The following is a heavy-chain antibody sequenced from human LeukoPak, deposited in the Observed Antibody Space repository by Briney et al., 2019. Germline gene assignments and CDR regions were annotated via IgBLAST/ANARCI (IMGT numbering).Heavy chain of an antibody. D-gene: IGHD3-22*01. CDR2: INPNSGDT. CDR3: ARISYYYDRGGDH. V-gene: IGHV1-2*02. Sequence: GESLKVSCKASGYTFTGYYIHWVRLAPGQGLEWMGWINPNSGDTNYAQKFQGRVTMTSDTSTSTGYMELSRLRSDDTAMYYCARISYYYDRGGDHWGQGTLVTVSS. J-gene: IGHJ4*02. CDR1: GYTFTGYY.